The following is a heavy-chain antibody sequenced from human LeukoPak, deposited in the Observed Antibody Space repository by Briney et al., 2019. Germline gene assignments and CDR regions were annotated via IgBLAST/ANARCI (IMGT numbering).Heavy chain of an antibody. CDR3: ARVCGGDCYPLGFDP. Sequence: SETLSLTCAVYGGSFSGYYWSWIRQPPGKGLEWIGEINHSGSTNYNPSLKSRVTISVDTSKNKFSLKLRSVTAADTAVYYCARVCGGDCYPLGFDPWGQGTLVTVSS. CDR1: GGSFSGYY. CDR2: INHSGST. D-gene: IGHD2-21*02. J-gene: IGHJ5*02. V-gene: IGHV4-34*01.